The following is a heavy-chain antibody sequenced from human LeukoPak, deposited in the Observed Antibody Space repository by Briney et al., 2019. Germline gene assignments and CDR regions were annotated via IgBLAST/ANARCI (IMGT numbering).Heavy chain of an antibody. CDR2: VFDSGRT. CDR1: GGSMTTHH. J-gene: IGHJ4*02. Sequence: PSETLSLTCTVSGGSMTTHHWNWTRQTPGKGLEWIGYVFDSGRTKENPSLKSRVTLSADTSKNQLSLRLSSVTAADTAVYYCTTIKRGNIFGYFDFRGQGILVTVSS. D-gene: IGHD5-18*01. V-gene: IGHV4-59*11. CDR3: TTIKRGNIFGYFDF.